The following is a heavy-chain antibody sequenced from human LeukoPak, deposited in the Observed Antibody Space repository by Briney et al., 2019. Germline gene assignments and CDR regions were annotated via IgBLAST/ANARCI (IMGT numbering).Heavy chain of an antibody. CDR3: ARVRSRGYDFWSGYYYYYYGMDV. Sequence: ASVKVSCKASGYTFTSYDINWVRQAPGQGLEWMGWMNPNSGNTGYAQKFQGRVTMTRNTSISTAYMELSGLRSEDTAVYYCARVRSRGYDFWSGYYYYYYGMDVWGQGTTVTVSS. CDR2: MNPNSGNT. CDR1: GYTFTSYD. V-gene: IGHV1-8*01. J-gene: IGHJ6*02. D-gene: IGHD3-3*01.